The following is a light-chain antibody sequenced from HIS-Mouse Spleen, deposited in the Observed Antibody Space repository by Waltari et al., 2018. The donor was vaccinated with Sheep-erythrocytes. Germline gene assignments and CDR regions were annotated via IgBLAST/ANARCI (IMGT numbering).Light chain of an antibody. CDR2: GAS. Sequence: GERATLSCRASQSVSSNLAWYQQKPGQAPRLLIYGASTRATCIPARFSGSGSGTEFTLTISSMQSEDFAVYYCQQYNNWPPWTFGQGTKVEIK. CDR1: QSVSSN. CDR3: QQYNNWPPWT. V-gene: IGKV3-15*01. J-gene: IGKJ1*01.